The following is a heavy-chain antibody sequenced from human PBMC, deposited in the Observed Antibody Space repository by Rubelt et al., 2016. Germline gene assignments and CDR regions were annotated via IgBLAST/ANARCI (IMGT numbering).Heavy chain of an antibody. CDR1: GGSISSGGYY. J-gene: IGHJ6*02. D-gene: IGHD3-10*01. Sequence: QVQLQESGPGLVKPSQTLSLTCTVSGGSISSGGYYWSWIRQHPGKGLEWIGYIYYSGSTYYNPSLKSRVTISVDTSKNQFSLKLSSVTAADTAVYYCARDLNYYGSGSYEDVGMDVWGQGTTVTVSS. CDR2: IYYSGST. CDR3: ARDLNYYGSGSYEDVGMDV. V-gene: IGHV4-31*03.